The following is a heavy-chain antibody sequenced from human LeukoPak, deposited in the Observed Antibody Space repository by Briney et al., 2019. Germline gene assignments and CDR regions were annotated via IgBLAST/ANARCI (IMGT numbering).Heavy chain of an antibody. V-gene: IGHV4-59*11. CDR3: ARGWPDGSGYYRDAFDI. CDR2: MYNSDSS. J-gene: IGHJ3*02. D-gene: IGHD3-22*01. CDR1: GGSISSHY. Sequence: PSETLSLTCTVSGGSISSHYWSWIRQPPGKGLEWIGYMYNSDSSNDNPSLKSRVTISLDTSKKQISLKLGSVTAADTAVYYCARGWPDGSGYYRDAFDIWGQGTMVTVSS.